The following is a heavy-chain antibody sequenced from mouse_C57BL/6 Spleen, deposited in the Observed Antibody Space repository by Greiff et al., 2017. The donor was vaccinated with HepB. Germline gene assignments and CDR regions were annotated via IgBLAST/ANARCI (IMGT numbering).Heavy chain of an antibody. V-gene: IGHV1-5*01. CDR2: IYPGNSDN. CDR1: GYTFTSYW. Sequence: EVQLQQSGTVLARPGASVKMSCKTSGYTFTSYWMHWVKQRPGQGLEWIGAIYPGNSDNSYNQKFKGKAKLTAVTSASTAYMELSSLTNEDSAVYYCTLVTTVVAPFYYFDYWCQGTTLTVSS. CDR3: TLVTTVVAPFYYFDY. J-gene: IGHJ2*01. D-gene: IGHD1-1*01.